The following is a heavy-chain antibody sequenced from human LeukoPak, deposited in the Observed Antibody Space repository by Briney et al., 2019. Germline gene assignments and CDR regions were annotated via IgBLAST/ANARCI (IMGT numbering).Heavy chain of an antibody. Sequence: APVKVSCKASGYTFTNYAVNWVRQAPGQGLEWMGWISGDNGNTNYAPKFQDRVTMTTDTSTTTAYMELRSLRSDDTAVYYCARAELRYFDWPPGDYWGQGTLVTVSS. CDR1: GYTFTNYA. V-gene: IGHV1-18*01. CDR3: ARAELRYFDWPPGDY. J-gene: IGHJ4*02. D-gene: IGHD3-9*01. CDR2: ISGDNGNT.